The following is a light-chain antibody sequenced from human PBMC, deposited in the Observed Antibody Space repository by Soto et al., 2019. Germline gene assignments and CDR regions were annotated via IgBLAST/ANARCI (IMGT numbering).Light chain of an antibody. CDR1: QGISRY. CDR2: AAS. Sequence: DIQGTQSPSFLSASVADRVTITCRASQGISRYLAWYQQKPGKAPKLLIYAASTLQSGVPSRFSGSGSGKAFTIPISSMQPADFATSYCQQLNSYPLLTFGQGTRLEIK. J-gene: IGKJ5*01. CDR3: QQLNSYPLLT. V-gene: IGKV1-9*01.